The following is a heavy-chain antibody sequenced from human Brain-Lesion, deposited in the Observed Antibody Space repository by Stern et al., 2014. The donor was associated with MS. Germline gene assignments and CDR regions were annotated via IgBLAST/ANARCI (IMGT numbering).Heavy chain of an antibody. CDR3: ATTRWDLFTWNWFDP. CDR2: IHDRGST. V-gene: IGHV4-61*02. Sequence: VQLVESGPGLVKPSQTLSLTCTVSGGSISSSGYYWSWIRQPADKGLEWIGGIHDRGSTYYNPSLKRRVTISMDPAKTHFSLKLPSVTAADTAVYYCATTRWDLFTWNWFDPWGQGTLVTVSS. D-gene: IGHD1-26*01. CDR1: GGSISSSGYY. J-gene: IGHJ5*02.